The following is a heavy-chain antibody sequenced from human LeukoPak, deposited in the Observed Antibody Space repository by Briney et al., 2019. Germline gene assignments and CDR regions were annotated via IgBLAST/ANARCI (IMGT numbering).Heavy chain of an antibody. V-gene: IGHV3-30-3*01. CDR3: ARENQYGTHRSNWFDP. CDR1: GFTFSSYA. Sequence: GGSLRLSCAASGFTFSSYAMHWVRQAPGKGLEWVAVISYDGSNKYYADSVKGRFTISRDNSKNTLYLQMNSLRAEDTAVYYCARENQYGTHRSNWFDPWGQGTLVTVSS. CDR2: ISYDGSNK. D-gene: IGHD1-14*01. J-gene: IGHJ5*02.